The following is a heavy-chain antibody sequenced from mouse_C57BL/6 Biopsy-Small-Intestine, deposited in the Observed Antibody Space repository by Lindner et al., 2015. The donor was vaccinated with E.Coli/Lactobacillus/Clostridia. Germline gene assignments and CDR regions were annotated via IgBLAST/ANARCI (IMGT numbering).Heavy chain of an antibody. J-gene: IGHJ1*01. D-gene: IGHD1-2*01. Sequence: SVKVSCKSSGGIFSSYSLYWVRQAPGQGLEWVGRSIPVLGITDYSEKFQGRVTITADIAARTAYMELNSLRSEDTAIYYCARVTAVDDALPHPWYFDLWGPGTLVTVSS. V-gene: IGHV1-53*01. CDR2: SIPVLGIT. CDR3: ARVTAVDDALPHPWYFDL. CDR1: GGIFSSYS.